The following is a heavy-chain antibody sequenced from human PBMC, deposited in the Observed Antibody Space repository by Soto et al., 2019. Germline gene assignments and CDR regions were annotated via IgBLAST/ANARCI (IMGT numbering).Heavy chain of an antibody. Sequence: SETLSLTCTVSGGSVSSGSYYWSWIRQPPGKGLEWIGYIYYSGSTNYNPSLKSRVTISVDTSKNQFSLKLSSVTAADTAVYYCARAARVAARPFDYWGQGTLVTVSS. CDR1: GGSVSSGSYY. CDR3: ARAARVAARPFDY. V-gene: IGHV4-61*01. D-gene: IGHD6-6*01. CDR2: IYYSGST. J-gene: IGHJ4*02.